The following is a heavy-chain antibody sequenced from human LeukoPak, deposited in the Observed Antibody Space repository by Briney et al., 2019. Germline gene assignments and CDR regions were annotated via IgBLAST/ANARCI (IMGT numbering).Heavy chain of an antibody. V-gene: IGHV3-21*01. Sequence: GGSLRLSCAASGFTFSSYAMSWVRQAPGKGLEWVSSISSSSSYIYYADSVKGRFTISRDNAKNSLYLQMNSLRAEDTAVYYCARDSRGGSPGENWFDPWGQGTLVTVSS. CDR1: GFTFSSYA. J-gene: IGHJ5*02. CDR3: ARDSRGGSPGENWFDP. CDR2: ISSSSSYI. D-gene: IGHD3-16*01.